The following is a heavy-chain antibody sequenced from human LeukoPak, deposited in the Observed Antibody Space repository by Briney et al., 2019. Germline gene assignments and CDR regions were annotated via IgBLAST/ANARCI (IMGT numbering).Heavy chain of an antibody. Sequence: GGSLRLSCAASGFTFSSYWLMWVRQAPGMELVGVVNIKQDGSEKYYVESVKGRFTISKDNAKNSLYLQLNSLRVEDTAVYYCARVVFPSRVSDYWGQGTLVTVSS. V-gene: IGHV3-7*01. CDR1: GFTFSSYW. J-gene: IGHJ4*02. CDR2: IKQDGSEK. CDR3: ARVVFPSRVSDY. D-gene: IGHD2-21*01.